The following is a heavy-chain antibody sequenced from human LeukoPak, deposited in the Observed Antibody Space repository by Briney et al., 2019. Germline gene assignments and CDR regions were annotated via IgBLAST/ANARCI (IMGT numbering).Heavy chain of an antibody. J-gene: IGHJ6*02. V-gene: IGHV1-8*02. CDR1: GYTFTGYY. CDR3: ARVSIVVVPAAIYYYYYGMDV. CDR2: MNPNSGNT. D-gene: IGHD2-2*01. Sequence: ASVKVSCKASGYTFTGYYMHWVRQATGQGLEWMGWMNPNSGNTGYAQKFQGRVTMTRNTSISTAYMELSSLRSEDTAVYYCARVSIVVVPAAIYYYYYGMDVWGQGTTVTVSS.